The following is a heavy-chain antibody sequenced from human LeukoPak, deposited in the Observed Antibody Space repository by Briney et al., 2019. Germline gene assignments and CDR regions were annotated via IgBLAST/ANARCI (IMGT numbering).Heavy chain of an antibody. CDR3: ARDKSGTTQGDSDY. J-gene: IGHJ4*02. CDR2: IDPSGGST. D-gene: IGHD1-1*01. CDR1: GYTFTRYY. Sequence: ASVKLSCTASGYTFTRYYMHRVRQAPGQGLEWMGIIDPSGGSTSYAQKFQGRVTMTRDTSTSTVYMDLSSLRSEDTAVYYCARDKSGTTQGDSDYWGQGTLVTVSS. V-gene: IGHV1-46*01.